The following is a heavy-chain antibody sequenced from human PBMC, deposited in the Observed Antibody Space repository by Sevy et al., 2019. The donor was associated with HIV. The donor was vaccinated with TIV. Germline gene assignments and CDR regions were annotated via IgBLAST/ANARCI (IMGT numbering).Heavy chain of an antibody. J-gene: IGHJ5*01. Sequence: GGSLRLSCAASGFIFSSYWISWVRQAPGKGLEWVANINQDGSEKHYADSVKGRFSISRDNAKNSLYVQMKSLRADDTAVYYCARGGCSSTRCYQVGDWFDSWGQGALVTVSS. CDR1: GFIFSSYW. CDR2: INQDGSEK. V-gene: IGHV3-7*01. CDR3: ARGGCSSTRCYQVGDWFDS. D-gene: IGHD2-2*01.